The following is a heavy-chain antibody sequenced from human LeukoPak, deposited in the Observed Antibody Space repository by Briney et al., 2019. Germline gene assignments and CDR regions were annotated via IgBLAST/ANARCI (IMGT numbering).Heavy chain of an antibody. V-gene: IGHV4-30-4*01. Sequence: SETLSLTCTVSGGSISSGDYYWSWIRQPPGKGLEWIVYIYYSGSTYYNPSPKSRVTISVDTSKNQFSLKLSSVTAADTAVYYCARHVQYYYDSSGFSTDAFDIWGQGTMVTVSS. CDR2: IYYSGST. J-gene: IGHJ3*02. CDR3: ARHVQYYYDSSGFSTDAFDI. D-gene: IGHD3-22*01. CDR1: GGSISSGDYY.